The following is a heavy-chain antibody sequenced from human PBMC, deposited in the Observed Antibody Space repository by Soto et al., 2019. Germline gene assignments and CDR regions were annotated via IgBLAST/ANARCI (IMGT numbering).Heavy chain of an antibody. Sequence: QVQLQESGPGLVKPSQTLSLTCTVSGGSISSGGYYWSWIRQHPGKGLEWIGYIYYSGSTYYNPSLKSRVTISVDTSKNQFSLKLSSVTAADTAVYYCARDYCSGGSCYSVWFDPWGQGTLVTVSS. CDR2: IYYSGST. CDR1: GGSISSGGYY. V-gene: IGHV4-31*03. CDR3: ARDYCSGGSCYSVWFDP. J-gene: IGHJ5*02. D-gene: IGHD2-15*01.